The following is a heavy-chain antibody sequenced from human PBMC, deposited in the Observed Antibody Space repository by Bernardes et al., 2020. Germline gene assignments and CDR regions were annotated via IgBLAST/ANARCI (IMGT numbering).Heavy chain of an antibody. D-gene: IGHD2-2*01. CDR1: GFTFSSYW. CDR3: ARDIVVVPAEAGFDY. Sequence: GGSLRLSCAASGFTFSSYWMSWVRQAPGKGLEWVANIKQDGSEKYYVDSVKGRFTISRDNAKNSLYLQMNSLRAEDTAVYYCARDIVVVPAEAGFDYWGQGTLVTVSS. V-gene: IGHV3-7*01. J-gene: IGHJ4*02. CDR2: IKQDGSEK.